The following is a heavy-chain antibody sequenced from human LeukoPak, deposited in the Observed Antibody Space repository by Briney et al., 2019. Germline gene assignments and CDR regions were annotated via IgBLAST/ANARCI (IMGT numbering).Heavy chain of an antibody. J-gene: IGHJ4*02. CDR3: ARSYSSGWSGIDY. V-gene: IGHV4-59*01. Sequence: SETLSLTCTVSGGSISSYYWSWIRQPPGKGLKWIGYIYYSGSTNYNPSLKSRVTISVDTSKNQFSLKLSSVTAADTAVYYCARSYSSGWSGIDYWGQGTLVTVSS. D-gene: IGHD6-19*01. CDR1: GGSISSYY. CDR2: IYYSGST.